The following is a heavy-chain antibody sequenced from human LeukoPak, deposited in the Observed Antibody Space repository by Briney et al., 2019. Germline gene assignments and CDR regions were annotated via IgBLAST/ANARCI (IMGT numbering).Heavy chain of an antibody. J-gene: IGHJ4*02. Sequence: GGSLRLSCAASGFTFSSYAMSWVRQAPGKGLGWVSAISGSGGSTYYADSVKGRFTISRDNSKNTLYLQMNSLRAEDTAVYYCAKDNYYDSSGYYYFDYWGQGTLVTVSS. D-gene: IGHD3-22*01. V-gene: IGHV3-23*01. CDR3: AKDNYYDSSGYYYFDY. CDR1: GFTFSSYA. CDR2: ISGSGGST.